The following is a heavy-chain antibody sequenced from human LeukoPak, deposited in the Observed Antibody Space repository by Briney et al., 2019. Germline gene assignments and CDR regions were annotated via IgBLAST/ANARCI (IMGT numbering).Heavy chain of an antibody. CDR3: ARTKPGPPLSAFDI. J-gene: IGHJ3*02. Sequence: SQTLSLTCAISGDSVSNNNAAWNWIRQSPSRGLEWLGRTYYRSKWYNDYAASVKSRITINPDTSKNQFSMQLNSVTPGDTAVYYCARTKPGPPLSAFDIWAKGQWSPSLQ. D-gene: IGHD2-8*02. CDR2: TYYRSKWYN. CDR1: GDSVSNNNAA. V-gene: IGHV6-1*01.